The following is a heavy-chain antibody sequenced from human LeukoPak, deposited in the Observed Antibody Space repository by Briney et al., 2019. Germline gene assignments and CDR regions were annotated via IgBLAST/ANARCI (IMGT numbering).Heavy chain of an antibody. V-gene: IGHV3-30*18. CDR2: ISYDGSNK. J-gene: IGHJ4*02. Sequence: PGRSLRLSCAASGFTFSSYGMPWVRQAPGKGLEWVAVISYDGSNKYYADSVKGRFTISRDNSKNTLYLQMNSLRAEDTAVYYCAKLERRFIDYWGQGTLVTVSS. CDR1: GFTFSSYG. D-gene: IGHD1-1*01. CDR3: AKLERRFIDY.